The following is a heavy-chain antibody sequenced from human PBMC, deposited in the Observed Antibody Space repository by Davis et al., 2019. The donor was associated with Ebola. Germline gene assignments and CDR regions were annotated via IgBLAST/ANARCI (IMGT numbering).Heavy chain of an antibody. D-gene: IGHD3-10*01. J-gene: IGHJ4*02. V-gene: IGHV3-23*01. CDR2: ISASEGHT. Sequence: GESLKISCAASGFTFSNYDMSWVRHVPGKGLEWVSTISASEGHTHYSDSVRGRFTISRDNSKNTLYLQMNSLRPEDTAVYFCAKKYCPDSGPYCTYFDVWGQGTQVTVSS. CDR1: GFTFSNYD. CDR3: AKKYCPDSGPYCTYFDV.